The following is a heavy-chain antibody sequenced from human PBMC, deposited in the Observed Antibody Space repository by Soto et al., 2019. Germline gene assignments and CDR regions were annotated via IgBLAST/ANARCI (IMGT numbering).Heavy chain of an antibody. V-gene: IGHV3-53*02. CDR3: ARDDSFLGAPFHY. J-gene: IGHJ4*02. D-gene: IGHD3-16*01. Sequence: EVELVETGGGLIQPGGSLRLSCAASGFTVSSSSMSWVRQAPGKGLEWVSLIYADGATYYGDSVKGRFTISRDTSKNTLSLQMTSLRADDTAVYYSARDDSFLGAPFHYWGQGTLVTVSS. CDR1: GFTVSSSS. CDR2: IYADGAT.